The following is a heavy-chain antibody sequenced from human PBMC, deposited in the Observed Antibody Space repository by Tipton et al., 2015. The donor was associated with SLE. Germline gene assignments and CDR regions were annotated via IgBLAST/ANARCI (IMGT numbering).Heavy chain of an antibody. D-gene: IGHD3-10*01. J-gene: IGHJ5*02. CDR2: ISGSGGST. V-gene: IGHV3-23*01. Sequence: SLRLSCAASGFTVSSNYMSWVRQAPGKGLEWVSAISGSGGSTYYADSVKGRFTISRDNSKNTLYLQMNSLRAEDTAVYYCAKEVMVRGVNWFDPWGQGTLVTVSS. CDR1: GFTVSSNY. CDR3: AKEVMVRGVNWFDP.